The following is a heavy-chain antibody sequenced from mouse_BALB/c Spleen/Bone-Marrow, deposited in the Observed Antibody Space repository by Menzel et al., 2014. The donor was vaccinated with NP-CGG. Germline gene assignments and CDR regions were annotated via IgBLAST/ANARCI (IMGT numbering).Heavy chain of an antibody. CDR3: ARSSYGYDRQAYFFDY. D-gene: IGHD2-2*01. CDR2: ISSGSSTI. J-gene: IGHJ2*01. Sequence: EVMLVESGGGLVQPGGSRKLSCAASGFTFSSFGMHWVRQAPEKGLEWVAYISSGSSTIYYADTVKGRFTTSRDNPKNTLFMQMTSLRSEDTAMYYCARSSYGYDRQAYFFDYWGQGTTLTVSS. V-gene: IGHV5-17*02. CDR1: GFTFSSFG.